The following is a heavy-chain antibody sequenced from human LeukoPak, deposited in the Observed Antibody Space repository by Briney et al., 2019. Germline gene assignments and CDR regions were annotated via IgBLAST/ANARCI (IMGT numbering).Heavy chain of an antibody. J-gene: IGHJ4*02. D-gene: IGHD2-2*01. CDR3: ARDPKSQLLLDY. CDR1: GFTFTDEY. V-gene: IGHV1-2*02. CDR2: INPYSGAI. Sequence: ASVTVSCKSSGFTFTDEYIHWVRQAPGQGLEWMGWINPYSGAINYAQKFQGRVTLTRDTSISTAYMELSRLTSGDTAVYYCARDPKSQLLLDYWGQGTLVTVSS.